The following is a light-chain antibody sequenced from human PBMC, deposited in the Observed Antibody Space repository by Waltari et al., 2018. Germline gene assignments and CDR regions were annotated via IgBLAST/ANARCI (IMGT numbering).Light chain of an antibody. CDR3: QQYGTSSALT. Sequence: EIVLTQSPGTLSLSPGESATLSCRASQTIIANYLAWYQQKPGQAPRLLIYGASNRATGIPDLFSGSGSGTDFTLTISRLEPEDYAVYHCQQYGTSSALTFGGGTKVEIK. CDR1: QTIIANY. J-gene: IGKJ4*01. V-gene: IGKV3-20*01. CDR2: GAS.